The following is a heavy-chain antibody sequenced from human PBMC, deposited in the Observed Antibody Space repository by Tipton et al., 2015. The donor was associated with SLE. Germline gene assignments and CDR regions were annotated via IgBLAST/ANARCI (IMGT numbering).Heavy chain of an antibody. J-gene: IGHJ6*03. Sequence: SLRLSCAAPGFTFSSYSMNWVRQAPGKGLEWVSSISSSSSYIYYADSVKGRFTISRDNAKNSLYLQMNSLRAEDTAVYYCARGLFGYYYYMDVWGKGTTVTVSS. V-gene: IGHV3-21*04. CDR1: GFTFSSYS. CDR3: ARGLFGYYYYMDV. CDR2: ISSSSSYI. D-gene: IGHD3-16*01.